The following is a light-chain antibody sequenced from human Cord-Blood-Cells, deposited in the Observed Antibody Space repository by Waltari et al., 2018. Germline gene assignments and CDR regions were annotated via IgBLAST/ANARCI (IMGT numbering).Light chain of an antibody. J-gene: IGLJ3*02. Sequence: QSVLTQPPSASGTPGQRVTISCSGSSSNIGSNYVYWYQQLPGPAPKLLIYRNNPRPSGVPGRFSGSKSGTSASLAISGLRSEDEADYYCAAWDDSLSGPVFGGGTKLTVL. CDR1: SSNIGSNY. CDR2: RNN. V-gene: IGLV1-47*01. CDR3: AAWDDSLSGPV.